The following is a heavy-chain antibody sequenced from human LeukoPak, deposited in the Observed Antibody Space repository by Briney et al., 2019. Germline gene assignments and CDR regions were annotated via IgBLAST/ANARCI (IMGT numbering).Heavy chain of an antibody. D-gene: IGHD6-13*01. Sequence: GGSLTLSCTASGFTFSSYAMRWVRQAPGKGREWGSTISGSGGTTYYADSVKGGFTISRDNSKNTLYLQMNSLRAEDTAVYYCAKTLAAAAGTARFDCWGQGTLVTVSS. V-gene: IGHV3-23*01. CDR1: GFTFSSYA. CDR2: ISGSGGTT. CDR3: AKTLAAAAGTARFDC. J-gene: IGHJ4*02.